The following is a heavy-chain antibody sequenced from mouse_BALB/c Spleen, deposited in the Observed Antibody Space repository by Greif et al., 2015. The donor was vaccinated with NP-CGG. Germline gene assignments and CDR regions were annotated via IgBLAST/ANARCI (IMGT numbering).Heavy chain of an antibody. D-gene: IGHD4-1*01. J-gene: IGHJ4*01. CDR1: GYTFTDYY. CDR2: IYPGSGNT. Sequence: QVQLQQSGPELVKPGASVKISCKASGYTFTDYYINWVRQKPGQRLEWIGWIYPGSGNTKYNEKFKGKATLTVDTSSSTAYMQLSSLTSEDTAVYFCARRTGTEAMDYWGQGTSVTVSS. CDR3: ARRTGTEAMDY. V-gene: IGHV1-84*02.